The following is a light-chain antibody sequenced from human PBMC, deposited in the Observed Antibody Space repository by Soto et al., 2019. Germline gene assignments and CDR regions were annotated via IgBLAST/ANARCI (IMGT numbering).Light chain of an antibody. CDR2: GAT. V-gene: IGLV2-23*01. CDR3: CSYAGSNTYV. J-gene: IGLJ1*01. CDR1: SSNVGGYNL. Sequence: QSALTQPAPVSASPGQSITISCTGRSSNVGGYNLVSWYQQHPGKAPQLMIFGATYRPSGVSNRFSASKSGNTASLTISGLQAEDEADYYCCSYAGSNTYVFGTGTKLTVL.